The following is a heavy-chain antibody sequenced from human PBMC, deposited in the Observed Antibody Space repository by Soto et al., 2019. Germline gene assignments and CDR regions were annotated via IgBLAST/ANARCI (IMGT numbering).Heavy chain of an antibody. CDR1: GFNFDNYG. CDR2: ITYDGSFQ. V-gene: IGHV3-30*18. D-gene: IGHD1-7*01. Sequence: QVQLVESGGGVVQPGGSLRLSCQASGFNFDNYGMHWVRQAPGKWLEWVAVITYDGSFQYYADSVKGRFTISRDNSKNTLSLHLNTLKPEDTAVYHCAKDRASGTFYTPLAFWGQGTLVTVSS. J-gene: IGHJ4*02. CDR3: AKDRASGTFYTPLAF.